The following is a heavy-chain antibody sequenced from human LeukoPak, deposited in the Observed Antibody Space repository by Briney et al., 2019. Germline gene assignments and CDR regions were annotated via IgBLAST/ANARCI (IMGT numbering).Heavy chain of an antibody. CDR2: IAYDGNII. CDR1: GFTFSNYA. Sequence: PGGPLRLSCAASGFTFSNYAMHWVRRAPGKGLEWVAVIAYDGNIIYYTDSVKGRVTISRDNSQNTLFLQMNSLRAEDAAVYYCARGGGKGTTWYGFYWGHGTLVTVSS. D-gene: IGHD6-13*01. CDR3: ARGGGKGTTWYGFY. V-gene: IGHV3-30*04. J-gene: IGHJ4*01.